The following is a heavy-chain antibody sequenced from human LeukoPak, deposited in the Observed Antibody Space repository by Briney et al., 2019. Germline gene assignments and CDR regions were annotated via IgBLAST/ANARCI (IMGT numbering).Heavy chain of an antibody. Sequence: GGSLRLSCAASGFTFSSYAMCWVRQAPGNGLEWVAGISGSGAGTYYADSVKGRFTISRDNSKNTLYLQMNSLRAEDTAVYYCAKAADIVAVVAAAAYWGQRTLVTVSS. CDR2: ISGSGAGT. V-gene: IGHV3-23*01. D-gene: IGHD2-15*01. CDR1: GFTFSSYA. J-gene: IGHJ1*01. CDR3: AKAADIVAVVAAAAY.